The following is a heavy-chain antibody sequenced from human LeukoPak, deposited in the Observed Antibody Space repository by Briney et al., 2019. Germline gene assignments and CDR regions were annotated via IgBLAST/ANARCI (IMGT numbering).Heavy chain of an antibody. D-gene: IGHD4-17*01. V-gene: IGHV4-59*01. J-gene: IGHJ2*01. Sequence: SETLSLTCTVSGGSISSYYWSWIRQPPGKGLEWIGYIYYSGSTNYNPSLKSRVTLLVDPSKNQFALKLSSVTGAETAVYYCARATPRWYFDLWGRGTLVPVSS. CDR2: IYYSGST. CDR1: GGSISSYY. CDR3: ARATPRWYFDL.